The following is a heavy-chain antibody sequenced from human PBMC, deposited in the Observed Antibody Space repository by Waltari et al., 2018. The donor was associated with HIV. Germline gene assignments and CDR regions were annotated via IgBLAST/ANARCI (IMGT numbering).Heavy chain of an antibody. V-gene: IGHV4-59*01. CDR1: GGSISSYY. Sequence: QVQLQESGPGLVKPSETLSLTCTVSGGSISSYYWSWIRQPPGKGLEWIGYIYYSGSTNYIPSLTSRVTISVDTCKNQFSLKLSSVTAADTAVYYCARDYYDSSGSSYGMDVWGQGTTVTVSS. CDR3: ARDYYDSSGSSYGMDV. D-gene: IGHD3-22*01. CDR2: IYYSGST. J-gene: IGHJ6*02.